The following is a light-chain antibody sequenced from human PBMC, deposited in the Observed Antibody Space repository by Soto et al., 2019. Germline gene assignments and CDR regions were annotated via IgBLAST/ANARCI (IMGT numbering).Light chain of an antibody. CDR3: QQYGSSSWT. J-gene: IGKJ1*01. CDR1: QSVSSSY. CDR2: GAS. V-gene: IGKV3-20*01. Sequence: EIVLTQPPGTLSLSPGERATLSCRASQSVSSSYLAWYQQQPGQAPRLLIYGASSRATGIPDRFSGSGSGTGFTLTISRLEPEDFAVYYCQQYGSSSWTFGQGTKV.